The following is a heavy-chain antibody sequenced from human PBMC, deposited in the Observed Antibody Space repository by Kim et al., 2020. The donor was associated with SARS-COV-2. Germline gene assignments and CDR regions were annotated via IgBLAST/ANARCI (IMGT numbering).Heavy chain of an antibody. D-gene: IGHD6-13*01. J-gene: IGHJ6*02. CDR2: IIPIFGTA. CDR3: ARTPTLIAAAGQYYYYGMDV. V-gene: IGHV1-69*13. CDR1: GGTFSSYA. Sequence: SVKVSCKASGGTFSSYAISWVRQAPGQGLEWMGGIIPIFGTANYAQKFQGRVTITADESTSTAYMELSSLRSEDTAVYYCARTPTLIAAAGQYYYYGMDVWGQGTTVTVSS.